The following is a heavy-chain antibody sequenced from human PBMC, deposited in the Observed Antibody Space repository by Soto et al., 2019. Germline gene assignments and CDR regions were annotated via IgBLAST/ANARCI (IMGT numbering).Heavy chain of an antibody. CDR1: GGTFGTSA. CDR3: ATQLNGDLDF. J-gene: IGHJ4*02. D-gene: IGHD7-27*01. V-gene: IGHV1-69*15. CDR2: IIPVFGTA. Sequence: QVQLVQSGAEVRKPGSSVKVSCKASGGTFGTSAMNWVRQAPGQGLEWMGSIIPVFGTATYAQSFQGRLTITADGSTTTGYMELSSLRSEDTAVYYCATQLNGDLDFWGQGTLLIVSS.